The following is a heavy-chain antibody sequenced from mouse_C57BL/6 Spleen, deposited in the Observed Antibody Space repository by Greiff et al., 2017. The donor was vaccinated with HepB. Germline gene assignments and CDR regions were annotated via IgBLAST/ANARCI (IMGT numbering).Heavy chain of an antibody. J-gene: IGHJ2*01. Sequence: VKLMESGPGLVAPSQSLSITCTVSGFSLTSYAISWVRQPPGKGLEWLGVIWTGGGTNYNSALKSRLSISKDNSKSQVFLKMNSLQTDDTARYYCARNLRSYYDYDGADYFDYWGQGTTLTVSS. CDR2: IWTGGGT. CDR3: ARNLRSYYDYDGADYFDY. V-gene: IGHV2-9-1*01. CDR1: GFSLTSYA. D-gene: IGHD2-4*01.